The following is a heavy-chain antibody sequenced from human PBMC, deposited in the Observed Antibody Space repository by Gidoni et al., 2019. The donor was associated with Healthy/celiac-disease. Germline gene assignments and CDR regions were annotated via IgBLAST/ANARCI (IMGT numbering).Heavy chain of an antibody. V-gene: IGHV4-34*01. Sequence: QVQLQQWGAGLLKPSETLSLTCAVYGGSFSGYYWSWIRQPPGKGLEWIGEINHSGSTNYNPSLKSRVTISVDTSKNQFSLKLSSVTAADTAVYYCARAKINLVGYWGQGTLVTVSS. CDR2: INHSGST. CDR3: ARAKINLVGY. CDR1: GGSFSGYY. D-gene: IGHD3-16*01. J-gene: IGHJ4*02.